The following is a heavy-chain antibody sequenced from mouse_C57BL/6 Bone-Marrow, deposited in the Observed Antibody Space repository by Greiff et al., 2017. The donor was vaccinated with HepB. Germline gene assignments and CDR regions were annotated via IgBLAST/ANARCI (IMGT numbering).Heavy chain of an antibody. CDR1: GYTFTSYW. Sequence: QVQLKQPGAELVKPGASVKLSCKASGYTFTSYWMHWVKQRPGRGLEWIGRIDPNSGGTKYNEKFKSKATLTVDKPSSTAYMQLSSLTSEDSAVYYWAREGSTMVTTGYFDVWGTGTTVTVSS. J-gene: IGHJ1*03. D-gene: IGHD2-2*01. CDR2: IDPNSGGT. V-gene: IGHV1-72*01. CDR3: AREGSTMVTTGYFDV.